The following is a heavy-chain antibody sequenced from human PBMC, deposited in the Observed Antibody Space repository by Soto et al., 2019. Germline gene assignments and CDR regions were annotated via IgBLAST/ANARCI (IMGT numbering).Heavy chain of an antibody. V-gene: IGHV4-34*01. CDR1: GGSFSGYY. CDR3: ARIASRGVRGWRPDY. CDR2: INHSGST. Sequence: QVQLQQWGAGLLKPSETLSLTCAVYGGSFSGYYWSWIRQPPGKGLEWIGEINHSGSTNYNPSLKSRVTISVDTSKNQFSLKLGSVTAADTAVYYCARIASRGVRGWRPDYWGQGTLVTVSS. J-gene: IGHJ4*02. D-gene: IGHD6-19*01.